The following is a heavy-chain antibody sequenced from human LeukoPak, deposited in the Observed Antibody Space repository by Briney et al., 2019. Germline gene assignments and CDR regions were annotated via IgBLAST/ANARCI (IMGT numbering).Heavy chain of an antibody. CDR2: IKHDGSDK. CDR1: GFTLSNYW. D-gene: IGHD5-18*01. J-gene: IGHJ4*02. V-gene: IGHV3-7*05. CDR3: AKDKDTAFDY. Sequence: PGGSLRLSCAASGFTLSNYWMTWVRQAPGKGLEWVANIKHDGSDKYYVDSVKGRFTISRDNAKNSLYLQMNSLRTEDTAVYYCAKDKDTAFDYWGQGTLVTVSS.